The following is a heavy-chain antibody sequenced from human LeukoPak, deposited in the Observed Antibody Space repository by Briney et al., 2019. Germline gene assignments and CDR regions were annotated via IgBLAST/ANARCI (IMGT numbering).Heavy chain of an antibody. CDR2: ISYDGSNK. D-gene: IGHD3-10*01. Sequence: PGGSLRLSCAASGFTFSSYGMHWVRQAPGKGLEWVAVISYDGSNKYYADSVKGRFTISRDNSKNTLYLQMNSLRAEDTAVYYCAKDSITMVRGVNYYYYGMDVWGQGTTVTVSS. J-gene: IGHJ6*02. CDR3: AKDSITMVRGVNYYYYGMDV. CDR1: GFTFSSYG. V-gene: IGHV3-30*18.